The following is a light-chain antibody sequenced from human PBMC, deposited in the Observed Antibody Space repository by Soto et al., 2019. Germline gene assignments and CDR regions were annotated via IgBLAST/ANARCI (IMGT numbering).Light chain of an antibody. Sequence: QSALTQPPSASGSPGQSVTISCTGTSSDVGGYNYVSWYQQHPGKAPKLMISEVSKRPSGVPDRFSGSKPGNTASLTVAGLQAEDEADYYCSSFAGNSNLVFGGGTKLTVL. V-gene: IGLV2-8*01. CDR2: EVS. CDR3: SSFAGNSNLV. J-gene: IGLJ2*01. CDR1: SSDVGGYNY.